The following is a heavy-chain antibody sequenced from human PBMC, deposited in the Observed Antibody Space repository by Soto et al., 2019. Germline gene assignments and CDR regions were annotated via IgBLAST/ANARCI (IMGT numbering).Heavy chain of an antibody. Sequence: PSVTLCLTCTVSGGSISNFYWSWVRQLPGKGLEWIGCIHHSGSTNYNPVFGSRVTILVDTYENRFPLMVNSVTAADTAVYYFASQPTAAVTSYFDFWGQGTLVTLSS. V-gene: IGHV4-59*01. J-gene: IGHJ4*02. D-gene: IGHD6-13*01. CDR3: ASQPTAAVTSYFDF. CDR2: IHHSGST. CDR1: GGSISNFY.